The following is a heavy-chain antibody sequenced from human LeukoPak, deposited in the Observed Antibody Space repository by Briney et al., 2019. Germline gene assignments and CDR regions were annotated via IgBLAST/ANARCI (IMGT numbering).Heavy chain of an antibody. CDR2: INQDGNEK. J-gene: IGHJ6*03. Sequence: GGSLRLSCAASGFTFSIYWMTWVRQAPRKGLEWVASINQDGNEKYSVDSVKDRFTISRDNAKNSLYLQMNSLRAEDTAVYYCASVDYYYMDVWGKGTTVTVSS. V-gene: IGHV3-7*01. CDR1: GFTFSIYW. CDR3: ASVDYYYMDV.